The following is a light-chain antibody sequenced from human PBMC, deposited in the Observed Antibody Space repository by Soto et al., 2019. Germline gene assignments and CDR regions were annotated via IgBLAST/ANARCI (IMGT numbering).Light chain of an antibody. V-gene: IGKV4-1*01. CDR2: WAS. CDR3: QQYYNTPYI. J-gene: IGKJ2*01. CDR1: QSILYSSNNKNY. Sequence: DIVMTQSPDSLDVSLGERATINCKSSQSILYSSNNKNYLAWYQQKPGQPPKLLIYWASTRESGVPDRFSGSGSGTDFTLTISSLQAEDVAVYYCQQYYNTPYIFGQGTKLEIK.